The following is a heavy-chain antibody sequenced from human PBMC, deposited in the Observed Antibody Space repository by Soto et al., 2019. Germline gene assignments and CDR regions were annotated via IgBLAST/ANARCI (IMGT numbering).Heavy chain of an antibody. CDR1: GFTLDDYA. D-gene: IGHD6-13*01. V-gene: IGHV3-9*01. CDR3: VKDESINWYSGHFRH. J-gene: IGHJ1*01. CDR2: INWNSGSI. Sequence: PGGSLRLSCAASGFTLDDYAMHWVRQVPGKGLEWVSGINWNSGSIGYADSVKGRFAISRDNAKNSLHLQMNSLRAEDTAFYYCVKDESINWYSGHFRHWGQGNLVTVPS.